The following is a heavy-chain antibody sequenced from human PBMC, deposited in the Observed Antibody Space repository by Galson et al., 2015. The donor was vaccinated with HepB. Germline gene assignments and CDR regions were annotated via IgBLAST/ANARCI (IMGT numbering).Heavy chain of an antibody. J-gene: IGHJ4*02. CDR3: ALISYCTTVTCFFLDW. CDR1: GYNFADYS. CDR2: ITPYNGNT. V-gene: IGHV1-18*01. D-gene: IGHD2-8*01. Sequence: SVKVSCKASGYNFADYSLTWVRQAPGQGLEWMGRITPYNGNTDYAQNVQGRVTMTTDTSTSTAYMELRGLRSDDTAIYYCALISYCTTVTCFFLDWWGQGTLVTVSS.